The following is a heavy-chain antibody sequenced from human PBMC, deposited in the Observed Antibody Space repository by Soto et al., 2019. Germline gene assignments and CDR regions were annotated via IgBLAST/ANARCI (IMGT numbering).Heavy chain of an antibody. D-gene: IGHD2-15*01. CDR1: GFRCSDCG. CDR3: ARDGGSYCSGGRCYLGYGDL. J-gene: IGHJ5*02. Sequence: QVQLVESGGGVLQPGMSLRLSCAASGFRCSDCGMHWVRQAPGKGLEWVAMIWYDGTNKYYADSMKGRFTISRDDSKNTLYLQINSLRAEVTALYYCARDGGSYCSGGRCYLGYGDLWGQGTLVTVSS. V-gene: IGHV3-33*01. CDR2: IWYDGTNK.